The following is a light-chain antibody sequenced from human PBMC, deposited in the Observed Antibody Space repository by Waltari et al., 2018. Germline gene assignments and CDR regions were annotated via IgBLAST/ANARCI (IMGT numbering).Light chain of an antibody. CDR1: SPNIGNNY. CDR2: END. CDR3: GTWDSRMSVGV. J-gene: IGLJ2*01. V-gene: IGLV1-51*01. Sequence: QSVLTQPPSVSAASGQTVTIPCSGSSPNIGNNYVALYQEFPWKAPKLLIYENDKRPSGIPGRFAGSKSGTSATLDIHGLQTGDEADYYCGTWDSRMSVGVLGGGTKVTVL.